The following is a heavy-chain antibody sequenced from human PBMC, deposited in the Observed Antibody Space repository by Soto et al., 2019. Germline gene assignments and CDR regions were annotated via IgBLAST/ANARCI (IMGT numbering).Heavy chain of an antibody. V-gene: IGHV3-23*01. J-gene: IGHJ1*01. D-gene: IGHD2-2*02. Sequence: PGGSLRLSCAASGFAFNNYAMNWVRQDPGKGLEWVSHISGRCGSTDYAESVKGRFSISKDSVNNTLYLHMSSLRAEDTALYFCAKEGPYINSWSSAGYLQHWGLGTQVTVSS. CDR3: AKEGPYINSWSSAGYLQH. CDR1: GFAFNNYA. CDR2: ISGRCGST.